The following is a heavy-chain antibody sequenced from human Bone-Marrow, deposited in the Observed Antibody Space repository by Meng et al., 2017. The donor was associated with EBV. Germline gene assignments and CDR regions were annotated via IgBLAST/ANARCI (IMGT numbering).Heavy chain of an antibody. J-gene: IGHJ5*02. Sequence: QITLQEAGTTLGKPTQTVTMTWTFSWFSFSTSGVGVGWIRQPPGKALEWLAFIYWDDDKRYSPSLKSRPNITTDTSNNQVVITMTNMAPVDTATYYCAHSQWAPSFDPWGQGTLVTVSS. CDR1: WFSFSTSGVG. D-gene: IGHD1-26*01. CDR2: IYWDDDK. CDR3: AHSQWAPSFDP. V-gene: IGHV2-5*02.